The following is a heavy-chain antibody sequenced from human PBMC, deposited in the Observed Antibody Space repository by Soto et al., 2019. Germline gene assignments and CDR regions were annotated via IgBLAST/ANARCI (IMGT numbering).Heavy chain of an antibody. CDR3: VKAGLIDYYDFWSGPGGFDP. CDR1: GFTFSSYA. D-gene: IGHD3-3*01. Sequence: EVQLVESGGGLVQPGGSLRLSCSASGFTFSSYAMHWVRQAPGKGLEYVSAISSNGGSTYYADSVKGRFTISRDNSKNTLYLQMSSLRAEDTAVYYCVKAGLIDYYDFWSGPGGFDPWGQGTLVTVSS. V-gene: IGHV3-64D*06. J-gene: IGHJ5*02. CDR2: ISSNGGST.